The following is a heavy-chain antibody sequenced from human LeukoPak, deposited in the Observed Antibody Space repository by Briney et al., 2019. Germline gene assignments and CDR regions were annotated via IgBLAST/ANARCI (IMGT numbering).Heavy chain of an antibody. CDR2: INHSGST. V-gene: IGHV4-34*01. CDR3: ARGGSSSSGLGLNWFDP. D-gene: IGHD6-6*01. CDR1: GGSFSGYY. J-gene: IGHJ5*02. Sequence: SGTLSLTCAVYGGSFSGYYWSWIRQPPGKGLEWIGEINHSGSTNYNPSLKSRVTISVDTSKNQFSLKLSSVTAADTAVYYCARGGSSSSGLGLNWFDPWGQGTLVTVSS.